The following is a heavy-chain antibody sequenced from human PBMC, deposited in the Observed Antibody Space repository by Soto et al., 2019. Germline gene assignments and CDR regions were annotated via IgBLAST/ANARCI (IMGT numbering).Heavy chain of an antibody. D-gene: IGHD2-15*01. V-gene: IGHV3-30-3*01. CDR2: ISYDGSNK. J-gene: IGHJ5*02. CDR1: GFTFSSYA. CDR3: ARSVGYCSGGSCYPESHHNWFEP. Sequence: QVQLVESGGGVVQPGRSLRLSCAASGFTFSSYAMHWVRQAPGKGLEWVAVISYDGSNKYYADSVKGRFTISRDNSKNTLYLQMNSLRAEDTAVYYCARSVGYCSGGSCYPESHHNWFEPWGQGTLVTVSS.